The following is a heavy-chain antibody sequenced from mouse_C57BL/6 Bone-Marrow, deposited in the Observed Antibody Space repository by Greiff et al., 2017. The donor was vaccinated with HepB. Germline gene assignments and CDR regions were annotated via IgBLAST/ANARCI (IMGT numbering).Heavy chain of an antibody. V-gene: IGHV5-17*02. CDR1: GFTFSSFG. Sequence: EVQLVESGGGLVQPGGSRKLSCSPSGFTFSSFGMHWVRQVPEKGLEWVAYISSDSTTVYYAVTVKGRINISRDNPKNTLSLQMTSLRSEDSAMYDCESSSVSSYFDYWGQGTALTVSS. CDR2: ISSDSTTV. J-gene: IGHJ2*01. CDR3: ESSSVSSYFDY.